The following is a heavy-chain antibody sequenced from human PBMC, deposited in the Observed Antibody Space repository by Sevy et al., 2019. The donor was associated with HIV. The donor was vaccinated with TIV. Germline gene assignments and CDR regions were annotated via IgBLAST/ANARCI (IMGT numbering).Heavy chain of an antibody. D-gene: IGHD3-16*01. V-gene: IGHV3-48*02. CDR2: ISSYRTI. CDR1: GFTFSSYT. Sequence: GGSLRLSCAASGFTFSSYTMNWVRQAPGKGLEWVSYISSYRTIYYADSVKGQFTISRDNAKNSLYLQMNSLRDEDTAVYFCAGEAGVGPYYFDYWGQGTLVTVSS. J-gene: IGHJ4*02. CDR3: AGEAGVGPYYFDY.